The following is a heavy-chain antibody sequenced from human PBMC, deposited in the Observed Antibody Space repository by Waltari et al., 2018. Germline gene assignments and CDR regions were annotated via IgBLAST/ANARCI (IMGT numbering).Heavy chain of an antibody. V-gene: IGHV3-23*01. CDR3: AKDLGDAGY. D-gene: IGHD3-16*01. J-gene: IGHJ4*02. CDR1: GFTFSRYA. Sequence: EVQLLASGGGLVQPGGSMRLSCAASGFTFSRYAMRWVRQAPGKWREWVSAISGSGGSTYYADSVNGRFTISRDNSKNTLYLQMNSLRAEDTAVYYCAKDLGDAGYWGQGTLVTVSS. CDR2: ISGSGGST.